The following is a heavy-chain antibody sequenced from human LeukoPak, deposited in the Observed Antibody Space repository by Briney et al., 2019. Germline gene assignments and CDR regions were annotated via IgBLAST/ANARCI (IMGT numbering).Heavy chain of an antibody. J-gene: IGHJ3*02. D-gene: IGHD3-22*01. CDR3: ARGSITMIPPRDAADAFDI. Sequence: VASVKVSCKASGYTFTSYYMHWVRQAPGQGLEWMGIINPSGGSTSYAQKFQGRVTMTRDTSTSTVYMELSSLRSEDTAVYYCARGSITMIPPRDAADAFDIWGQGTMVTVSS. V-gene: IGHV1-46*01. CDR1: GYTFTSYY. CDR2: INPSGGST.